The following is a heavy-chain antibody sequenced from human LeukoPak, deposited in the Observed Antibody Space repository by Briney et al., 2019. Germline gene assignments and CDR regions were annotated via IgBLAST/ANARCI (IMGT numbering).Heavy chain of an antibody. D-gene: IGHD5-18*01. CDR1: GYTFTSYY. J-gene: IGHJ3*02. CDR2: INPSGGST. Sequence: GASVKVSCKASGYTFTSYYMHWVRQAPGQGLEWMGIINPSGGSTSYAQKFQGRVTMTRDMSTSTVYMELSSLRSEDTAVYYCARGEVGYTKYDAFDIWGQGTMVTVSS. V-gene: IGHV1-46*01. CDR3: ARGEVGYTKYDAFDI.